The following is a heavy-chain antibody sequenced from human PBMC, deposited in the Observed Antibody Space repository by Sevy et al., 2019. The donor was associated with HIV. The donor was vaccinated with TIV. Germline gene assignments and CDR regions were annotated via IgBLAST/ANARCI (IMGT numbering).Heavy chain of an antibody. V-gene: IGHV3-30*02. CDR1: GFTFTSYG. Sequence: GGSLRLSCAASGFTFTSYGMHWVRQAPGKGLEWVAFIRDDGSIKSYAESVKGRVTISRDNSKNTVYLEMDSLTGEDTAVYYCAKDSTFVSLYYNIRGYGALRSYFDSWGQGALVTVSS. CDR2: IRDDGSIK. D-gene: IGHD3-22*01. J-gene: IGHJ4*02. CDR3: AKDSTFVSLYYNIRGYGALRSYFDS.